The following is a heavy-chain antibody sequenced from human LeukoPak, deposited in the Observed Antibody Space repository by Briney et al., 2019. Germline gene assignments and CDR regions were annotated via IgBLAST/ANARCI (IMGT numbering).Heavy chain of an antibody. J-gene: IGHJ4*02. CDR2: ISSSSSYI. CDR1: GFTFSSYS. Sequence: GGSLRLSCAASGFTFSSYSMNWIRQAPGKGLEWVSSISSSSSYIYYADSVKGRFTISRDNAKNSLYLQMNSLRAEDTAVYYCARDDGIAVAGKSDYWGQGTLVTVSS. D-gene: IGHD6-19*01. V-gene: IGHV3-21*01. CDR3: ARDDGIAVAGKSDY.